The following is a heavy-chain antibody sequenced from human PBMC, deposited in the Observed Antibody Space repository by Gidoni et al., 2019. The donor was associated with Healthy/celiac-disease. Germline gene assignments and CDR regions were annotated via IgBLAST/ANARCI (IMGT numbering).Heavy chain of an antibody. V-gene: IGHV1-2*02. CDR3: ARDSVLLWFGEKGWFDP. CDR2: INPNSGGT. D-gene: IGHD3-10*01. J-gene: IGHJ5*02. Sequence: QVQLVQSGAEVKKPGASVMVSCKASGYTFTGYYMNWVRQAPGQGLEWMGWINPNSGGTNYAQKFQGRVTMTRDTSISTAYMELSRLRSDDTAVYYCARDSVLLWFGEKGWFDPWGQGTLVTVSS. CDR1: GYTFTGYY.